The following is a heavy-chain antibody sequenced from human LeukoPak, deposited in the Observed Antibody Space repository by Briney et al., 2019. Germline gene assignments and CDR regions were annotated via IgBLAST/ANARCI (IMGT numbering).Heavy chain of an antibody. D-gene: IGHD6-19*01. V-gene: IGHV4-4*07. J-gene: IGHJ6*03. CDR2: IYTSGST. CDR3: ARRRGIAVAGTMGNYYYYMDV. CDR1: GGSISSYY. Sequence: PSETLSLTCTVSGGSISSYYWSWIRQPAGKGLEWIGRIYTSGSTNYNPSLKSRVTMSVDTSKNQFSLKLSSVTAADTAVYYCARRRGIAVAGTMGNYYYYMDVWGKGTTVTVSS.